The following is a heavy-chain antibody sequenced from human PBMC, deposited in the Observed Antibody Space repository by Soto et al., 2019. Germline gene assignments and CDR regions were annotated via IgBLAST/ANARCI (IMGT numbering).Heavy chain of an antibody. V-gene: IGHV3-53*01. CDR3: AREALMAADGNPPH. CDR1: GFTVSRNY. Sequence: EVQLVESGGGLIQPGGSLRLSCAASGFTVSRNYMSWVRQAPGKGLEWVSIITYSADSVKGRFTISRDNSKSTLYLQMTSLRVEDTAVYYCAREALMAADGNPPHWGQGTLVTVSS. J-gene: IGHJ4*02. D-gene: IGHD6-13*01. CDR2: IT.